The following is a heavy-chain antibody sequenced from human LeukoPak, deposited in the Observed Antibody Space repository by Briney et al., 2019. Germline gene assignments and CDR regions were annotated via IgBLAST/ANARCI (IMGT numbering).Heavy chain of an antibody. D-gene: IGHD3-22*01. J-gene: IGHJ6*02. CDR1: GFTFSRFW. CDR3: AASPHYYDSSGYGALS. CDR2: IKEDGSEK. V-gene: IGHV3-7*02. Sequence: PGGSLRLSCVASGFTFSRFWMSWVRQAPGKGLEYMANIKEDGSEKYYVDSVKGRFTISRDNAKNSLYLQMNSLRAEDTAVYYCAASPHYYDSSGYGALSWGQGTTVTVSS.